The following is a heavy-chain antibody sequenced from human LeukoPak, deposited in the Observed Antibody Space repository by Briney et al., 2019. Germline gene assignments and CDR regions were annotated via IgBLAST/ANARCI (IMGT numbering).Heavy chain of an antibody. J-gene: IGHJ3*02. Sequence: SETLSLTCTVSGGSISSYFWIWIRQPPGKGLEWIGSIYYSGSTYYNPSLKSRVTISLDTSKNQFSLKLSSVTAADTAMYYCARDSRIAVALDAFDIWGQGTMVTVSS. CDR2: IYYSGST. CDR1: GGSISSYF. CDR3: ARDSRIAVALDAFDI. D-gene: IGHD6-19*01. V-gene: IGHV4-59*12.